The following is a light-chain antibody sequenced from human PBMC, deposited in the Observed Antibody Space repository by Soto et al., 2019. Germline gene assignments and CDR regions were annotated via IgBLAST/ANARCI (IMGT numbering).Light chain of an antibody. Sequence: EIVLTQSPATLSLSPGDRATLSCRASQSVSSYLAWYQQKPGQAPRLLIYEASNRAAGIPARFSGSGSGTVFPLISSSLEPEVSAFYCCQQGSDWRTFGQGTRVEIK. V-gene: IGKV3-11*01. CDR1: QSVSSY. CDR3: QQGSDWRT. J-gene: IGKJ1*01. CDR2: EAS.